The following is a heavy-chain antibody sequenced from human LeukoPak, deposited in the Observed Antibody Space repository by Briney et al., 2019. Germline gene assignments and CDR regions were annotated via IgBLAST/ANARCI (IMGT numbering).Heavy chain of an antibody. J-gene: IGHJ5*02. CDR3: ATEVGFGEYNWFDP. CDR2: ISSSSSYI. CDR1: GFTFSSYS. Sequence: KPGGSLRLSCAASGFTFSSYSTNWVRQAPGKGLEWVSSISSSSSYIYYADSVKGRFTISRDNAKNSLYLQMNSLRAEDTAVYYCATEVGFGEYNWFDPWGQGTLVTVSS. V-gene: IGHV3-21*01. D-gene: IGHD3-10*01.